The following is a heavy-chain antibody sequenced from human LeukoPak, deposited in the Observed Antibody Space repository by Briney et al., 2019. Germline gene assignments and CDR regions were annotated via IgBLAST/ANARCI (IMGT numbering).Heavy chain of an antibody. J-gene: IGHJ4*02. V-gene: IGHV1-69*13. CDR2: IIPSFGTA. CDR1: GGTFSSYA. D-gene: IGHD2-21*01. CDR3: ARGEGGDNHYFDY. Sequence: AVKVSCKASGGTFSSYAISWVRQAPGQGLEWMGGIIPSFGTANYAQKFQGRVTITADESTSTAYMELSSLRSEDTAVYYCARGEGGDNHYFDYWGQGTLVTVSS.